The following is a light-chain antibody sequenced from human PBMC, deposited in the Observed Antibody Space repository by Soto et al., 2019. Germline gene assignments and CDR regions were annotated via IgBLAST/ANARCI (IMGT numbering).Light chain of an antibody. V-gene: IGKV1-5*03. CDR2: RSS. CDR1: QSISSW. J-gene: IGKJ4*02. Sequence: DIQMTQSHSTLSASVGDRVTITCRASQSISSWLAWYQQKPGKAPKLLIYRSSSLQSGVPSRVSGSGSGTEVTLTISSLQPDDVATYYCQQYNSYSLTFGGGTNVEIK. CDR3: QQYNSYSLT.